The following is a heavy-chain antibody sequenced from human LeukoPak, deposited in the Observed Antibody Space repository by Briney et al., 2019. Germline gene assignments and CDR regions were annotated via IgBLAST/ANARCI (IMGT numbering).Heavy chain of an antibody. D-gene: IGHD2-2*01. CDR3: ARHSEGPVNDAFDI. Sequence: GGSXRLSCAASGFSFSEYYMTWIRQXPGKGLEWVSNLSSSGRYTNYADSVRGRFTISRDNAKKSLYLQMNSLRAEDTAVYYCARHSEGPVNDAFDIWGQGTKVTVSS. CDR2: LSSSGRYT. V-gene: IGHV3-11*03. J-gene: IGHJ3*02. CDR1: GFSFSEYY.